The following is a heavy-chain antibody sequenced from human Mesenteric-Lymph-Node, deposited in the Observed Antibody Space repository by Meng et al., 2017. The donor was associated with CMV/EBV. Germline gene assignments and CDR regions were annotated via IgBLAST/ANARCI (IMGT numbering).Heavy chain of an antibody. D-gene: IGHD6-13*01. CDR1: GFTFDDYA. V-gene: IGHV3-9*01. Sequence: SLKISCAASGFTFDDYAMHWVRQAPGKGLEWVSGISWNSGRIDYADSVKGRFTISRDNAKNSLYLQMNSLRAEDTALYFCAKDSLAAAGSGYDAFDIWGQGTVVTVSS. J-gene: IGHJ3*02. CDR3: AKDSLAAAGSGYDAFDI. CDR2: ISWNSGRI.